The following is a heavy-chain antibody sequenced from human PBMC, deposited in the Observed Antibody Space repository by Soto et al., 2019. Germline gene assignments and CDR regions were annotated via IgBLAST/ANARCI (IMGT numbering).Heavy chain of an antibody. CDR1: GLTLSSYW. CDR3: ASSSGWYFWDYYYGMDV. V-gene: IGHV3-7*01. D-gene: IGHD6-19*01. Sequence: GGSLRLSGAASGLTLSSYWMSWVRQAPVKGLEWVANIKQDGSEKYYVDSVKGRFTISRDNAKNPLYLQMNSLRAEDTAVYYCASSSGWYFWDYYYGMDVWGQGTTVTASS. CDR2: IKQDGSEK. J-gene: IGHJ6*02.